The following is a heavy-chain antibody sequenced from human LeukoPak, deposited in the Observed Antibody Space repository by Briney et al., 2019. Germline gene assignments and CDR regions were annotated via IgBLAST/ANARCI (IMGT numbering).Heavy chain of an antibody. D-gene: IGHD1-26*01. V-gene: IGHV4-34*01. CDR3: ARAPGAPNYFDY. J-gene: IGHJ4*02. CDR2: INHSGST. Sequence: SETLSLTCAVYGGSFSGYYWSWIRQPPGKGLEWIGEINHSGSTNYNPSLKSRVTISVDTSKNQFSLKLSSVTAADTAVYYCARAPGAPNYFDYWGQGTLVTVSS. CDR1: GGSFSGYY.